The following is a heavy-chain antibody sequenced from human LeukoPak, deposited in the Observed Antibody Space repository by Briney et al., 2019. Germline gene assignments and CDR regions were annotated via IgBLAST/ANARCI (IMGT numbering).Heavy chain of an antibody. Sequence: AASVKVSCKASGYTFTSFYMHWVRQAPGQGLEWVGIINPSGGSSNYAQKFQGRVTMTRDTSTSTGYMELSSLRSEDTAVYYCAREQYSKYYGMDVWGQGTTVTVSS. V-gene: IGHV1-46*01. D-gene: IGHD6-6*01. CDR2: INPSGGSS. CDR1: GYTFTSFY. CDR3: AREQYSKYYGMDV. J-gene: IGHJ6*02.